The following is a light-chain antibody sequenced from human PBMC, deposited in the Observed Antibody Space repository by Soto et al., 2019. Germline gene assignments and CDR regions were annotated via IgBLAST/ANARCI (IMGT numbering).Light chain of an antibody. Sequence: EIVLTQSPGTLSLSPWERVTLSCRASEMLSSGYLAWYQQKFGQAPRLLIYDASRRATGIPERFSGSGSGTDFTLTINRLEPEDFAVYYCQQYGSSPTFGLGTKVDI. CDR1: EMLSSGY. CDR2: DAS. CDR3: QQYGSSPT. V-gene: IGKV3-20*01. J-gene: IGKJ1*01.